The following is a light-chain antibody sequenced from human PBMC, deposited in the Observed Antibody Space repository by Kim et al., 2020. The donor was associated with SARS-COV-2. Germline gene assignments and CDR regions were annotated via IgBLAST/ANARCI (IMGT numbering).Light chain of an antibody. CDR2: RDN. CDR3: QVWDSNTYV. Sequence: SYELTQPLSVSVALGQTATITCGGDNIGSKNVHWYQQKPGQAPVLVIYRDNDRPSGTPERFSGSNSGNTATLTISRDQAGDEADYYCQVWDSNTYVFGTG. V-gene: IGLV3-9*01. J-gene: IGLJ1*01. CDR1: NIGSKN.